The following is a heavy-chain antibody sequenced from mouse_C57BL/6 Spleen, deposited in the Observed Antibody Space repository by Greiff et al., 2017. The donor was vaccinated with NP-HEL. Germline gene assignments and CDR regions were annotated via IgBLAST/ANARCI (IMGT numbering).Heavy chain of an antibody. V-gene: IGHV5-17*01. CDR1: GFTFSDYG. Sequence: VKLMESGGGLVKPGGSLKLSCAASGFTFSDYGMHWVRQAPEKGLEWVAYISSGSSTIYYADTVKGRFTISRDNAKNTLFLQMTSLRSEDTAMYYCARRLQFDYWGQGTTLTVSS. D-gene: IGHD1-2*01. CDR3: ARRLQFDY. CDR2: ISSGSSTI. J-gene: IGHJ2*01.